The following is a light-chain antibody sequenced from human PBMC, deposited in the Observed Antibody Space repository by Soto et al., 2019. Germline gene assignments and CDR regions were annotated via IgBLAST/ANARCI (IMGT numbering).Light chain of an antibody. J-gene: IGKJ5*01. Sequence: EIVMTQSPATLSVSPGQRATLSCRASQSISSNLGWYQQKPGQAPRLLIHGASTRATGIPARFSGSGSGTEFTLTISSLQSEDFAIYYCEQYNDWPITFGQGTRLEI. CDR3: EQYNDWPIT. V-gene: IGKV3-15*01. CDR1: QSISSN. CDR2: GAS.